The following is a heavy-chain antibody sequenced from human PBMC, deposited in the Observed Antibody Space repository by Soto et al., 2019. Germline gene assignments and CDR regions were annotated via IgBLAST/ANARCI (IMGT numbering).Heavy chain of an antibody. CDR3: ASLTGGITIFGVVPLSYYGMDV. Sequence: SETLSLTCTVSGGSISSSSYYWGWIRQPPGKGLEWIGSIYYSGSTYYKPSLKSRVTISVDTSKNQFSLKLSSVTAADTAVYYCASLTGGITIFGVVPLSYYGMDVWGQGTTVTVSS. J-gene: IGHJ6*02. CDR2: IYYSGST. CDR1: GGSISSSSYY. D-gene: IGHD3-3*01. V-gene: IGHV4-39*01.